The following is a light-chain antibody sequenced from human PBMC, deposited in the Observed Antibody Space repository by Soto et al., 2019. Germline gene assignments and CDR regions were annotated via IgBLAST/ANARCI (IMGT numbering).Light chain of an antibody. V-gene: IGLV1-40*01. CDR1: SSNIGAGYD. Sequence: QSVLTQPPSVSVAPGQRVTISCTGSSSNIGAGYDVHWYQRLPGTAPKVLIYNKNNRPSGVPDRFSGSKSGTSASLAITGLQAEDEADYYCQSYDSSLSGSDVFGTGTKLTVL. CDR3: QSYDSSLSGSDV. J-gene: IGLJ1*01. CDR2: NKN.